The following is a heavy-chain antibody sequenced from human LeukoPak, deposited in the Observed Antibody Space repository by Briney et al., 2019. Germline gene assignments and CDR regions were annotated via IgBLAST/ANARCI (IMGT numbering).Heavy chain of an antibody. V-gene: IGHV3-23*01. CDR2: ISGSGGST. CDR3: AKDAGYYDSSGYYLD. Sequence: GGSLRLSCAASGFTFSGYAMSWVRQAPGKGLEWVSAISGSGGSTYYADSVKGRFTISRDNSKNTLYLQMNSLRAEDTAVYYCAKDAGYYDSSGYYLDWGQGTLVTVSS. D-gene: IGHD3-22*01. CDR1: GFTFSGYA. J-gene: IGHJ4*02.